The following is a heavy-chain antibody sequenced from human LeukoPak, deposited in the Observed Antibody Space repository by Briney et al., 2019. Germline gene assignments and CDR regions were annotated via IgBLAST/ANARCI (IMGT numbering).Heavy chain of an antibody. J-gene: IGHJ4*02. CDR2: ISAYNGNT. Sequence: GASVKVSCKASGYTFTSYGISWVRQAPGQGLEWMGWISAYNGNTNYAQKLQGRVTMTTDTSTSTAYVELRSLRSDDTAVYYCARDRDTLVGEGGFDYWGQGTLATVSS. CDR3: ARDRDTLVGEGGFDY. CDR1: GYTFTSYG. D-gene: IGHD1-26*01. V-gene: IGHV1-18*01.